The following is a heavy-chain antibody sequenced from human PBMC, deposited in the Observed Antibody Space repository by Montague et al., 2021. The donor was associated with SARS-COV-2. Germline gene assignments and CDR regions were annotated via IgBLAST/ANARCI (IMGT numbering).Heavy chain of an antibody. Sequence: SLRLSCAASGFTFSTYAIHWVRQAPGKGLEWVAIMSHDGNYEHYADSVKGRFTISRDSSKNTLHLQMSSLTAEDTAVYYCAVQPGDSSAWHPFDHWGQGTLVPSRQ. CDR3: AVQPGDSSAWHPFDH. CDR1: GFTFSTYA. J-gene: IGHJ4*02. D-gene: IGHD6-19*01. V-gene: IGHV3-33*01. CDR2: MSHDGNYE.